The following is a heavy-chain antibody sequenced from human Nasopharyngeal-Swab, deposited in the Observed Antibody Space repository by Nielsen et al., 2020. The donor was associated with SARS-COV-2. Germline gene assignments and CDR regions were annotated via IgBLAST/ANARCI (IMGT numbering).Heavy chain of an antibody. Sequence: GESLKISCAASGFTFSSYGMHWVRQAPGKGLEWVAFIRYDGSNKYYADSVKGRFTISRDNSKNTLYLQMNSPRAEDTAVYYCAKKTQSRFLGYMDVWGKGTTVTVSS. CDR2: IRYDGSNK. D-gene: IGHD3-3*01. J-gene: IGHJ6*03. CDR1: GFTFSSYG. V-gene: IGHV3-30*02. CDR3: AKKTQSRFLGYMDV.